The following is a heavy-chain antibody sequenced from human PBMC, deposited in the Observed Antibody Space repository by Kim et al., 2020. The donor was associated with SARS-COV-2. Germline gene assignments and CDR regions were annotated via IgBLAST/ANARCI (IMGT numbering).Heavy chain of an antibody. CDR1: GFTFSSYS. CDR3: ARDRDCSGGSCYSWYYYYYGMDV. D-gene: IGHD2-15*01. V-gene: IGHV3-21*01. Sequence: GGSLRLSCAASGFTFSSYSMNWVRQAPGKGLEWVSSISSSSSYIYYADSVKGRFTISRDNAKNSLYLQMNSLRAEDTAVYYCARDRDCSGGSCYSWYYYYYGMDVWGQGTTVTVSS. CDR2: ISSSSSYI. J-gene: IGHJ6*02.